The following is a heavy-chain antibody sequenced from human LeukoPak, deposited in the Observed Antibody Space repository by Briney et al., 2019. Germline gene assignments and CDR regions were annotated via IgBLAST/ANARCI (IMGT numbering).Heavy chain of an antibody. D-gene: IGHD3-16*01. J-gene: IGHJ3*02. CDR1: GYTFTTYA. V-gene: IGHV7-4-1*01. CDR2: INTNTGNP. Sequence: ASVKVSCKASGYTFTTYAMNWLRQAPGHGLEWMGWINTNTGNPTYAQGFTGRFVFSLDTSVSTAYLQIFSLKVEDTAVYYCTRDSFTDGASTFDIWGQGTMVTVSS. CDR3: TRDSFTDGASTFDI.